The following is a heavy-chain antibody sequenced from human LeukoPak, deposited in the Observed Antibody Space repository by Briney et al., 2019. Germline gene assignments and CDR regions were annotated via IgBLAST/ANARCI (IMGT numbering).Heavy chain of an antibody. Sequence: NPSETLSLTCSVSGGSISSYYWSWIRQPPEKGLEWIGYIHYSGSTSYNPSLKSRVTMSVDTSKNQFSLKVSSVTAADTAVYYCARGGSSWYADYWGQGTLVTASS. J-gene: IGHJ4*02. CDR2: IHYSGST. CDR3: ARGGSSWYADY. D-gene: IGHD6-13*01. CDR1: GGSISSYY. V-gene: IGHV4-59*01.